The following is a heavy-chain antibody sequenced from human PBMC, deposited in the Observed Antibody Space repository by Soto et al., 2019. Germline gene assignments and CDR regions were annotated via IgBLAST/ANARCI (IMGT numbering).Heavy chain of an antibody. CDR1: GYTFTGYY. J-gene: IGHJ4*02. Sequence: ASVKVSCKASGYTFTGYYMHWLRQSAGQGLEWMGWINPNSGGTNYAQKFQGRVTMTRDTSISTAYMELSRLRSDDTAVYYCARDPGDYYDSSAFHFDYWGQGTLVTVSS. CDR3: ARDPGDYYDSSAFHFDY. V-gene: IGHV1-2*02. CDR2: INPNSGGT. D-gene: IGHD3-22*01.